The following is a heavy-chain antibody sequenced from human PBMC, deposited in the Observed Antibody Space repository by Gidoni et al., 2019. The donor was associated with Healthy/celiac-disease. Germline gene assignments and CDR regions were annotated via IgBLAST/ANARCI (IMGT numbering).Heavy chain of an antibody. V-gene: IGHV3-9*01. Sequence: EVQLVESGGGLVPPGRSLRLSCAASGFPFDDYAMHGVRQAPGKGLEWVSGISWNSGSIGYADSVKGRVTISRDNAKNSLYLQMNSLRAEDTALYYCAKDIGSSWSEAGAFDIWGQGTMVTVSS. J-gene: IGHJ3*02. CDR2: ISWNSGSI. CDR3: AKDIGSSWSEAGAFDI. CDR1: GFPFDDYA. D-gene: IGHD6-13*01.